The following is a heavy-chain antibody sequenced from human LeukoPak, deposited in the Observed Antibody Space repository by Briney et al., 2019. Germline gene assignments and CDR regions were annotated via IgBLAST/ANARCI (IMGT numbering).Heavy chain of an antibody. Sequence: SGTLSLTCAVSGDSITGKNWWSWVRRPPGKGLEWIGEVYHSESPTYNPSLKSRVTISVDTSKNQFSLTLSSVTAADTAVYYCARVARCTSCFDVDYWGQGTLVTVSS. CDR1: GDSITGKNW. CDR3: ARVARCTSCFDVDY. D-gene: IGHD2-2*01. CDR2: VYHSESP. J-gene: IGHJ4*02. V-gene: IGHV4-4*02.